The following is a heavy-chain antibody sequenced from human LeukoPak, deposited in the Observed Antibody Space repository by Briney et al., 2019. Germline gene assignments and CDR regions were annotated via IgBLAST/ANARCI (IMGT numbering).Heavy chain of an antibody. Sequence: GGSLRLSCAASGFTFSSYAMSWVRQAPGKGLEWVPAISGSGGSTYYADSVKGRFTISRDNSKNTLYLQMNSLRAEDTAVYYCAKVMAMGCSSTSCFNFDYWGQGTLVTVSS. J-gene: IGHJ4*02. CDR3: AKVMAMGCSSTSCFNFDY. CDR2: ISGSGGST. V-gene: IGHV3-23*01. D-gene: IGHD2-2*01. CDR1: GFTFSSYA.